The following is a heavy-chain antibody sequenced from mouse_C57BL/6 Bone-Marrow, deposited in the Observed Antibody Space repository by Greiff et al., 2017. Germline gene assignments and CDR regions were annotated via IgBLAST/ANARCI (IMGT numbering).Heavy chain of an antibody. Sequence: EVKLQQSGPELVKPGASVKISCKASGYTFTDYYMNWVKQSHGKSLEWIGDINPNNGGTSYNQKFKGKATLTVEKSSSTACMELRSLTSEDSAVYYCAIGVRNDYDGRSRDYWGQGTSVTVSS. J-gene: IGHJ4*01. CDR2: INPNNGGT. D-gene: IGHD2-4*01. CDR3: AIGVRNDYDGRSRDY. V-gene: IGHV1-26*01. CDR1: GYTFTDYY.